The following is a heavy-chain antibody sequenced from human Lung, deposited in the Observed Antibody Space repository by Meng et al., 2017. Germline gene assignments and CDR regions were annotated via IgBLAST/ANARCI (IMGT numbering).Heavy chain of an antibody. J-gene: IGHJ4*02. D-gene: IGHD3-22*01. Sequence: QITLKESGPALVKPTQTLTLTCTLSGSSLSTSGVAVGWIRQPPGKALEWLALIYWDDAKRYSPSLKSRLTITKDTSKHHVVLTMTNMDPVDTATYYCAHSWGSGYYFGPLDYWGQGTLVTVSS. CDR1: GSSLSTSGVA. V-gene: IGHV2-5*02. CDR2: IYWDDAK. CDR3: AHSWGSGYYFGPLDY.